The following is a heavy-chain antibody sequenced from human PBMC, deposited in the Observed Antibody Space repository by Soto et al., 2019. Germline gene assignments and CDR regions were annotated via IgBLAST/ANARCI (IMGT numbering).Heavy chain of an antibody. CDR1: GFTFSSYS. V-gene: IGHV3-21*01. J-gene: IGHJ6*02. CDR3: ARDTDDYYYGMDV. Sequence: EVHLVESGGGLVKPGGSLRLSCAASGFTFSSYSMNWVRQAPGKGLEGVSSISSSSSYIYYADSVKGRFTISRDNAKNSLYLQMNSLRAEDTAVYYCARDTDDYYYGMDVWGQGTTVTVSS. CDR2: ISSSSSYI.